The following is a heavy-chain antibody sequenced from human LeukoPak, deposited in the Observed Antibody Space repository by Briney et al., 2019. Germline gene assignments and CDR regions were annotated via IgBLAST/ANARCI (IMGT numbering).Heavy chain of an antibody. CDR2: INPSGGST. CDR3: ARDNSVEDTAWWFDP. CDR1: AYTFTSYY. D-gene: IGHD2-15*01. Sequence: ASVKVSCKASAYTFTSYYMHWVRQPPGPGLELMGIINPSGGSTSYAQKFQGRVTMTRDMSTSTDYMELSSLRSEDTAVYYCARDNSVEDTAWWFDPWGQGTLVTVSS. J-gene: IGHJ5*02. V-gene: IGHV1-46*01.